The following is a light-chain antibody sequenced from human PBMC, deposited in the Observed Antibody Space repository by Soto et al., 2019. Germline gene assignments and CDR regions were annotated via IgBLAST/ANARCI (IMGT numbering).Light chain of an antibody. CDR2: KAS. CDR3: QQYHSYSYT. J-gene: IGKJ2*01. CDR1: QSVSTW. V-gene: IGKV1-5*03. Sequence: DIQMTQSPSTLSASVGDRVTITCRASQSVSTWLAWYRQKPGKAPKLLIYKASDLEDGVPSRFSGSGFGTEFTLTISSLQPADFATYYCQQYHSYSYTFGQGTKLDIK.